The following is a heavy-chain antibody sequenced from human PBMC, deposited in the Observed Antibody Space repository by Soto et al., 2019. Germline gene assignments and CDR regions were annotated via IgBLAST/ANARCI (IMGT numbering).Heavy chain of an antibody. J-gene: IGHJ3*02. V-gene: IGHV1-69*02. CDR3: ASLLGYCSGGSCGDAFDI. CDR2: IIPILGIA. CDR1: GGTFSSYT. D-gene: IGHD2-15*01. Sequence: QVQLVQSGAEVKKPGSSVKVSCKASGGTFSSYTISWVRQAPGQGLEWMGRIIPILGIANYAQQFQGRVTITADKSTSTAYMELSSLRSEDTAVYYCASLLGYCSGGSCGDAFDIWGQGTMVTVSS.